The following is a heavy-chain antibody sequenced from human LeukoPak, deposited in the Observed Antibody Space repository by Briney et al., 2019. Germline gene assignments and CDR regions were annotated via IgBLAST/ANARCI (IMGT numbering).Heavy chain of an antibody. CDR3: ARGIAARPQGYFDY. CDR1: GGSISSSSYY. V-gene: IGHV4-39*07. J-gene: IGHJ4*02. CDR2: IYYSGST. Sequence: TSETLSLTCTVSGGSISSSSYYWGWIRQPPGKGLEWIGSIYYSGSTYYNPSLKSRVTISVDTSKNQFSLKLSSVTAADTAVYYCARGIAARPQGYFDYWGQGTLVTVSS. D-gene: IGHD6-6*01.